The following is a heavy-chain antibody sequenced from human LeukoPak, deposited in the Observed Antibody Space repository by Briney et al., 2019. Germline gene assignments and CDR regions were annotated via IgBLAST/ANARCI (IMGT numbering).Heavy chain of an antibody. J-gene: IGHJ4*02. CDR1: GYTFIGYY. CDR2: INPNSGVT. CDR3: ATTRVTTTRLDY. V-gene: IGHV1-2*02. D-gene: IGHD5-12*01. Sequence: ASVKVSCKASGYTFIGYYMYWVRQAPGQGLEWMGWINPNSGVTNYAQKFQGRVTMTRDTSISTACMELTSLRSDDTAVYYCATTRVTTTRLDYWGQGTLVTVSS.